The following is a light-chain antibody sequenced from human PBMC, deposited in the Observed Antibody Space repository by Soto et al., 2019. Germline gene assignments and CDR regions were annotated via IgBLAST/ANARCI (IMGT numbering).Light chain of an antibody. CDR3: QHYNSYSEA. CDR2: TAS. V-gene: IGKV1D-12*01. CDR1: QDISKW. J-gene: IGKJ1*01. Sequence: DIQMTQSPSSVSASVGDRVTITCRASQDISKWIAWYQQKPGRAPKLLIHTASTIQREVPSRFSVSGSGTDFTLTISSLQPDDFATYYCQHYNSYSEAFGQGTKVDIK.